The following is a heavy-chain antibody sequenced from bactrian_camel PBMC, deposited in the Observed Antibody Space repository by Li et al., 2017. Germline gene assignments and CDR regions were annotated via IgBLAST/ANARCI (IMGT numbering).Heavy chain of an antibody. V-gene: IGHV3S1*01. CDR2: IYIGDPGT. J-gene: IGHJ6*01. D-gene: IGHD1*01. Sequence: HVQLVESGGGSVQAGGTLRLFCAYSGDTYSRGCLGWFRQAPGKEREGVASIYIGDPGTSYSSDAPTDYYADSVKGRFTISRENARALFLQMNRLNPGDTAMYYCAAQDGLFCEYDEDFTYWGQGTQVTVS. CDR1: GDTYSRGC. CDR3: AAQDGLFCEYDEDFTY.